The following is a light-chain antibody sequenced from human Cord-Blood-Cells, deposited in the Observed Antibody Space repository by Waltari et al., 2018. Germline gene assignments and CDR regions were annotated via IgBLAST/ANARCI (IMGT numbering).Light chain of an antibody. CDR1: QSVSSSY. J-gene: IGKJ4*01. CDR3: QQYGSSPLT. CDR2: GAS. Sequence: ELVSTQSPGTLSLSPGDRATRSSRASQSVSSSYLAWYQQKPGQAPRLLIYGASSRATGIPDRFSGSGSGTDFTLTISRLEPEDFAVYYCQQYGSSPLTFGGGTKVEIK. V-gene: IGKV3-20*01.